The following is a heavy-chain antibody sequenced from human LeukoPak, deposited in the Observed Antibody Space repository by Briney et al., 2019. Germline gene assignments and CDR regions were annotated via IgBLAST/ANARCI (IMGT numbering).Heavy chain of an antibody. CDR2: ISNSGGSR. CDR3: AKARGFCSGGSCYNPFDP. Sequence: GGSLRLSCAASRFTFSSYAISWVRQAPGKGLEWVSGISNSGGSRNYADSVKGRFTVSRDNSKNTLYLQMNSLRAEDTAVYYCAKARGFCSGGSCYNPFDPWGQGTLVTVSS. J-gene: IGHJ5*02. CDR1: RFTFSSYA. V-gene: IGHV3-23*01. D-gene: IGHD2-15*01.